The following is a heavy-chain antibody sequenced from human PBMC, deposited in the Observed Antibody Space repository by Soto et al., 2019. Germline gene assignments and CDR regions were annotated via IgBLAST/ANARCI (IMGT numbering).Heavy chain of an antibody. CDR2: IKSKTDGGTT. J-gene: IGHJ4*02. CDR3: TTGSSGWYGLDYFDY. V-gene: IGHV3-15*07. D-gene: IGHD6-19*01. Sequence: GGSLRLSCAASGFTFSNAWMNWVRQAPGQGLEWVGRIKSKTDGGTTDYAAPVKGRFSISRDDSKNTLYLQMNSMKTEHTAVYYCTTGSSGWYGLDYFDYWGQGTLVTVSS. CDR1: GFTFSNAW.